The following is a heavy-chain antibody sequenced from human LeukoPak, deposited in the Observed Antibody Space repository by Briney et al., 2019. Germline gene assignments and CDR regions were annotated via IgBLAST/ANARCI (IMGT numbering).Heavy chain of an antibody. CDR3: ARARENRQWLTT. CDR2: INPNSGDT. J-gene: IGHJ4*02. D-gene: IGHD6-19*01. V-gene: IGHV1-2*02. CDR1: GYTFTGYY. Sequence: GASVKVSCKASGYTFTGYYMHWVRQAPGQGLEWMGWINPNSGDTNYAQKFQGRVTMTRDTSISTAYMELSRLRSDDTAVYYCARARENRQWLTTWGQGTLVTVSS.